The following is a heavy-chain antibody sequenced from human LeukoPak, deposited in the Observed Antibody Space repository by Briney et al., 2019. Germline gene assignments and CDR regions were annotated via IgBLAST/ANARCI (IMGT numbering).Heavy chain of an antibody. CDR3: ARGLDIVAVPAAALYFDY. Sequence: SETLSLTCAVYGGSFSGYYWSRIRQPPGKRLEWIGEINHSGSTNYNPSLKSRVTISVDTSKNQFSLKLSSVTAADTAVYYCARGLDIVAVPAAALYFDYWGQGTLVTVSS. D-gene: IGHD2-2*03. J-gene: IGHJ4*02. V-gene: IGHV4-34*01. CDR1: GGSFSGYY. CDR2: INHSGST.